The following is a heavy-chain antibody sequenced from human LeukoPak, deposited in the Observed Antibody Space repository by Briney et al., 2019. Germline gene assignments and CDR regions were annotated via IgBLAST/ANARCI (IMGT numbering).Heavy chain of an antibody. CDR3: ARDREGYCSGGSCTNFDY. J-gene: IGHJ4*02. CDR2: ISGSSSYI. CDR1: RFTFSSYS. V-gene: IGHV3-21*01. Sequence: GGSLRLSCAASRFTFSSYSMNWVRQAPGKGLEWVSSISGSSSYIYYADSVKGRFTISRHNAKSSLFLQMNTLRAEDTAVYYCARDREGYCSGGSCTNFDYWGQGTLVTVSS. D-gene: IGHD2-15*01.